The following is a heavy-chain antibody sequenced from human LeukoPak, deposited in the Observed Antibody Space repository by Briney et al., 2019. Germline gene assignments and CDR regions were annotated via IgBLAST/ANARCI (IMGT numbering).Heavy chain of an antibody. CDR3: ARVEGPSIFGVIDY. CDR1: GFTFSDYE. CDR2: ISVSGTTI. V-gene: IGHV3-48*03. D-gene: IGHD3-3*01. J-gene: IGHJ4*02. Sequence: GGSLRLSCAASGFTFSDYEMNWVRQAPGKGLEWLSHISVSGTTIHYADSVKGRFTISRDNAKNSLYLQMNSLRPEDTAVYFCARVEGPSIFGVIDYWGQGTLVTISS.